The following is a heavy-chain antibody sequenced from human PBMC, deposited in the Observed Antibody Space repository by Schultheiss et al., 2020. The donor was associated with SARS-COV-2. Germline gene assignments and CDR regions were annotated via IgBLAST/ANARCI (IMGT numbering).Heavy chain of an antibody. CDR2: ISSGGGST. CDR1: GFTFSNYA. J-gene: IGHJ4*02. D-gene: IGHD2-21*02. V-gene: IGHV3-23*01. CDR3: AKDLEAYCGADCNPPFDY. Sequence: GGSLRLSCAASGFTFSNYAMSWVRQAPGKGLEWVSAISSGGGSTYYADSVKGRFTISRDNSKNTLYLQMNSLRAEDTAVYYCAKDLEAYCGADCNPPFDYWGQGTLVTVSS.